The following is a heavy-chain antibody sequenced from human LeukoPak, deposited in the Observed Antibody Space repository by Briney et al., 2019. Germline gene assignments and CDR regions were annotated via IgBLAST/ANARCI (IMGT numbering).Heavy chain of an antibody. D-gene: IGHD2-15*01. CDR3: ARGCSGGSCYVFDY. CDR2: IYSGGST. J-gene: IGHJ4*02. V-gene: IGHV3-66*01. Sequence: GGSLRLSCAAYGFTVSRNYMSWVRQAPGKGLEWVSVIYSGGSTYYADSVKGRFTISRDNSKNTLYLQMNSLRAEDTAVYYCARGCSGGSCYVFDYWGQGTLVTVSS. CDR1: GFTVSRNY.